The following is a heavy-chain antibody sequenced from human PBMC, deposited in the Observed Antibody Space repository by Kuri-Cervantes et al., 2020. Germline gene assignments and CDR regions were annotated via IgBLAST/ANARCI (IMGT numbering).Heavy chain of an antibody. Sequence: SETLSLTCTVSGGSISSSSYYWGWIRQPPGKGLEWIGSIYYSGSTYYNPSLKSRVTISVDTSKNQFSLKLSSVTAADTAVYYCARHRYCGGDCYWPDDAFDIWGQGTMVTVSS. CDR3: ARHRYCGGDCYWPDDAFDI. J-gene: IGHJ3*02. D-gene: IGHD2-21*02. CDR1: GGSISSSSYY. CDR2: IYYSGST. V-gene: IGHV4-39*01.